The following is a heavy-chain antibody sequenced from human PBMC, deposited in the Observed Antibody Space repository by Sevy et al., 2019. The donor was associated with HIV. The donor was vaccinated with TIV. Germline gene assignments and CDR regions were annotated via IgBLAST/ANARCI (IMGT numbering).Heavy chain of an antibody. J-gene: IGHJ4*02. V-gene: IGHV4-30-4*01. CDR2: IYYSGST. Sequence: SETLSLTCTVSGGSISSGDYYWSWIRQPPGKGLQWIGYIYYSGSTYYNPSLKSRVTISLDTSKNQFSLRLNSVTAADTAVYYCARFTRGGFDYWGQGTLVTVSS. CDR1: GGSISSGDYY. CDR3: ARFTRGGFDY. D-gene: IGHD3-3*01.